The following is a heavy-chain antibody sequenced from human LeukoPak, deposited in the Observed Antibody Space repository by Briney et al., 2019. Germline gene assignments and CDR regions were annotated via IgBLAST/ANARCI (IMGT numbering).Heavy chain of an antibody. CDR2: ISGSGGST. Sequence: GGSLRLSCAASGFTFSSYAMNWVPQAPGKGLEWVSGISGSGGSTYYADSVKGRFTISRDNSKNTLYLQMNSLRAEDTAVYYCAKDLGLSYGYYTSSSFDPWGQGTLVTVSS. CDR1: GFTFSSYA. D-gene: IGHD5-18*01. V-gene: IGHV3-23*01. CDR3: AKDLGLSYGYYTSSSFDP. J-gene: IGHJ5*02.